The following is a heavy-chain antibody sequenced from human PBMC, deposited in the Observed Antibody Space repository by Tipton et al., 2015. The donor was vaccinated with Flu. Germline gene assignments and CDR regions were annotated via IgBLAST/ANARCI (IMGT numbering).Heavy chain of an antibody. V-gene: IGHV4-38-2*02. CDR3: ARSTYYYGSGSSDY. CDR2: ISHSGNT. J-gene: IGHJ4*02. D-gene: IGHD3-10*01. CDR1: GYSISSGYY. Sequence: LRLSCTVSGYSISSGYYWGWIRQPPGKGLEWIGSISHSGNTYYNPSLKSRVTMSVDTSKNQFSLKLNSVTAADTAVYYCARSTYYYGSGSSDYWGQGSLVTVSS.